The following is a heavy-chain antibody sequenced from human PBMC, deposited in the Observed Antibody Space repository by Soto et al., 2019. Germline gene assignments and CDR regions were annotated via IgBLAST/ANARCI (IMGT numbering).Heavy chain of an antibody. V-gene: IGHV3-48*02. CDR2: ISKSSGTI. Sequence: EVQLVESGGGLVQPGGALRLTCAASGFTFSNYNMNWVRQAPGKGLEWVSYISKSSGTIYYADSVKGPFSISRDNGKNSLYLQMNSLRDEDTALYYCPRDAFDNDDTGYHFDYCGHRTLVTVSS. CDR1: GFTFSNYN. D-gene: IGHD3-9*01. J-gene: IGHJ4*01. CDR3: PRDAFDNDDTGYHFDY.